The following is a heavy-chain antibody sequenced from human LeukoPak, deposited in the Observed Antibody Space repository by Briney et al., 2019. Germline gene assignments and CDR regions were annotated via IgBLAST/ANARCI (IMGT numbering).Heavy chain of an antibody. CDR3: ARGPLFPLDY. Sequence: SETLSLTCTVSGGSISSYYWSWIRQPPGKGLEWIGYIYYSGNTNYNPSLKSRVTISVDTSKNQFSLKLSSVTAADTAVYYCARGPLFPLDYWGQGTLVTVSS. CDR2: IYYSGNT. J-gene: IGHJ4*02. V-gene: IGHV4-59*01. D-gene: IGHD3-10*01. CDR1: GGSISSYY.